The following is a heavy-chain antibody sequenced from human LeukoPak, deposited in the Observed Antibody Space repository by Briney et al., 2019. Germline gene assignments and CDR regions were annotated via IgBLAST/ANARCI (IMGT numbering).Heavy chain of an antibody. D-gene: IGHD4-17*01. Sequence: GGSLRLSCAASGFTFNNYAMHWVRRAPGKGLEWVAVISYDGSNKYYADSVKGRFTISRDNSKNTLYLHMNSLRAEDTAVFYCARDQSIYGDYGPMEVFDYWGQGTLVTVSS. V-gene: IGHV3-30-3*01. CDR2: ISYDGSNK. CDR1: GFTFNNYA. CDR3: ARDQSIYGDYGPMEVFDY. J-gene: IGHJ4*02.